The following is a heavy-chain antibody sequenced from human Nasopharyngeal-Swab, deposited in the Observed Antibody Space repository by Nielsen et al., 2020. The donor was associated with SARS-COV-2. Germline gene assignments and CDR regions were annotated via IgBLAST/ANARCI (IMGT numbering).Heavy chain of an antibody. J-gene: IGHJ5*02. CDR3: ARDVYCSGGSCLDP. D-gene: IGHD2-15*01. CDR1: EFTFSSYG. Sequence: GESLKISCAASEFTFSSYGMHWVRQAPGKGLEWVAVISYDGSNKYYADSVKGRFTISRANSKNTLYLQMNSLRAEETAVYYCARDVYCSGGSCLDPWGQGTLVTVSS. CDR2: ISYDGSNK. V-gene: IGHV3-30*03.